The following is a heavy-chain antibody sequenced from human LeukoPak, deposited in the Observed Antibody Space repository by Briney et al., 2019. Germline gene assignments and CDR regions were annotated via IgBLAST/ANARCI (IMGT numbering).Heavy chain of an antibody. J-gene: IGHJ6*02. CDR1: GFTFSSYW. CDR3: ASAGPYYYYGMDV. Sequence: HPGGSLRLSCAASGFTFSSYWMHWVRQAPGKGLVWVSRINSDGSSTSYADSVKGRFTISRDNDKNTLYLQMNSLRAEDTAVYYCASAGPYYYYGMDVWGQGTTVTVSS. V-gene: IGHV3-74*01. D-gene: IGHD6-13*01. CDR2: INSDGSST.